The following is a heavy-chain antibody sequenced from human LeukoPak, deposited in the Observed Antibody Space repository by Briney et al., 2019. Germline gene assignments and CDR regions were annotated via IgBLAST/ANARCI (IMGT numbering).Heavy chain of an antibody. CDR2: IYYSGNT. CDR1: GGSINSSTYY. V-gene: IGHV4-39*01. J-gene: IGHJ5*02. Sequence: SETLSLTCTVSGGSINSSTYYWGWIRQPPGKGLEWIGSIYYSGNTYYNPSLKSRITISVDTSKNQFSLKLSSVTAADTAVYYCAGWYDSNGYAWGQGTLVTVSS. D-gene: IGHD3-22*01. CDR3: AGWYDSNGYA.